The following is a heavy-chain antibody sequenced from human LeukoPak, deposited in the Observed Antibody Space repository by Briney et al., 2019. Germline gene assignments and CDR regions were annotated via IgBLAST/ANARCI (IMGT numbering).Heavy chain of an antibody. CDR1: GYILTSYW. D-gene: IGHD3-3*01. CDR2: FYPGDSDT. V-gene: IGHV5-51*01. J-gene: IGHJ3*02. Sequence: GEALEISFKGSGYILTSYWIGWVRPIPGKGLEWMRIFYPGDSDTRYSASFQGQVTISADKSISTAYLQWSSLKASDTAMYYCARHSSSYYDFWSGYYTGMSGDAFDIWGQGTMVTVSS. CDR3: ARHSSSYYDFWSGYYTGMSGDAFDI.